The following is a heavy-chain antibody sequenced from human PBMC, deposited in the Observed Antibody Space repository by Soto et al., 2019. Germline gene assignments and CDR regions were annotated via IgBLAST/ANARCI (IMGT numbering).Heavy chain of an antibody. CDR1: GYSFTSYW. CDR3: ARHHMVRGVIDYYYMDV. V-gene: IGHV5-51*01. D-gene: IGHD3-10*01. J-gene: IGHJ6*03. Sequence: GESLKISYMASGYSFTSYWIGWVRQMPGKGLEWMGIIYPGDSDTRYSPSFQGQVTISADKSISTAYLQWSSLKASDTAMYYCARHHMVRGVIDYYYMDVWGKGTTVTVSS. CDR2: IYPGDSDT.